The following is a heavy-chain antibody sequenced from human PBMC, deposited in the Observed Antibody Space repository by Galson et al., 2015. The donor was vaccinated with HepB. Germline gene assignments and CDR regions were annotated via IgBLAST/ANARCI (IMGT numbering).Heavy chain of an antibody. D-gene: IGHD2-2*01. Sequence: SVKVSCKASGGTFSSYAISWVRQAPGQGLEWMGGIIPIFGTANYAQKFQGRVTITADESTSTAYMELSSLRSEDTAVYYCATIDLKTCSSTSCYDNRHYYMDVWGTGTTVTASS. V-gene: IGHV1-69*13. J-gene: IGHJ6*03. CDR3: ATIDLKTCSSTSCYDNRHYYMDV. CDR2: IIPIFGTA. CDR1: GGTFSSYA.